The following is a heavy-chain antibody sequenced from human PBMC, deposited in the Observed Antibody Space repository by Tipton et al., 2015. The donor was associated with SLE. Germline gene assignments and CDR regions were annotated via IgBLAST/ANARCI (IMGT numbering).Heavy chain of an antibody. CDR1: GFTFDDHA. Sequence: SLRLSCAASGFTFDDHAMHWVRQAPGKGLEWVSGISWNSGNIGYADSVKGRYTISRDNAKNSLYLQMNSLRAEDTALYYCAKDSKRTYDYIWGSYPYTLSNAFDVWGQGTVVTVSS. J-gene: IGHJ3*01. V-gene: IGHV3-9*01. CDR2: ISWNSGNI. D-gene: IGHD3-16*01. CDR3: AKDSKRTYDYIWGSYPYTLSNAFDV.